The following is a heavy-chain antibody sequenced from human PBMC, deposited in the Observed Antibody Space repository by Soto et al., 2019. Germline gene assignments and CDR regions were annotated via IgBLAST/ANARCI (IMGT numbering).Heavy chain of an antibody. CDR2: MNPNSGNT. CDR3: ARGPPDYGNEWYYSYTAA. V-gene: IGHV1-8*01. J-gene: IGHJ6*03. D-gene: IGHD4-4*01. CDR1: GYTFTSYD. Sequence: ASVKVTCKASGYTFTSYDISWVRQATGQGLEWMGWMNPNSGNTGYAQKFQGRVTMTRNTSISTDYMELSSLRSEDTAVYYCARGPPDYGNEWYYSYTAAGGNGTTVPVPS.